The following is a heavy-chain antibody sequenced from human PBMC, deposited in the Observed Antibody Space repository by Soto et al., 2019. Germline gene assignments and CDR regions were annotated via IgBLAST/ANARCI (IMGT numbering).Heavy chain of an antibody. V-gene: IGHV1-3*01. CDR1: AYTFSNSA. J-gene: IGHJ5*02. Sequence: QVHLVQSGAEVKKPGDSVKISCKASAYTFSNSAMHWLRQAPGQRLEWMGWINAGNGNTKYSQKFQGRVTITRDTSASTVYMELSSLRSEDTAVYYCARPIQGAVAPWGQGTLVTVSS. CDR3: ARPIQGAVAP. CDR2: INAGNGNT.